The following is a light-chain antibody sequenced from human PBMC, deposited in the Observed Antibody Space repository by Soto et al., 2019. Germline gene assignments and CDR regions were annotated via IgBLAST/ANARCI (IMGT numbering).Light chain of an antibody. J-gene: IGLJ1*01. V-gene: IGLV2-14*01. CDR2: DVS. CDR1: SSDVGGYNY. Sequence: QSALTQPASVSGSPGQSITISCTGTSSDVGGYNYVSWYQQHPGKAPKLMIYDVSNRPSGVSNRFSGSKSGNTASLTISGLQAEDEADYYCSSYTSSSTREVFGTGPKVTVL. CDR3: SSYTSSSTREV.